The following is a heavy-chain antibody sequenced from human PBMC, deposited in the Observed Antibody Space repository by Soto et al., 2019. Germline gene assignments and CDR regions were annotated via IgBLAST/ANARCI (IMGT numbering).Heavy chain of an antibody. CDR2: IKPDGSEK. CDR3: ARGDYYDTSGPFSDAFDI. V-gene: IGHV3-7*04. J-gene: IGHJ3*02. Sequence: PGGSLRLSCAASGFTFSGYWMSWVRQAPGKGLEWVANIKPDGSEKWYVDSVKGRFTISRDNAKNSLYLQMNSLRVEDTAVYYCARGDYYDTSGPFSDAFDIWGQGTMVTVSS. CDR1: GFTFSGYW. D-gene: IGHD3-22*01.